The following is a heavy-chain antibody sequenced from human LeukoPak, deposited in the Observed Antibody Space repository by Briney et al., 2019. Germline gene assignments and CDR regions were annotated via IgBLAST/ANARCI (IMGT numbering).Heavy chain of an antibody. V-gene: IGHV1-2*02. Sequence: ASVKVSCKASGYTFTGYYMHWVRQAPGQGLEWMGWINPNSGGTNYAQKFQGRVTMTTDTSTSTAYMELRSLRSDDTAVYYCARDLKRGYSSGRYSRGTGSSNDYWGQGTLVTVSS. D-gene: IGHD6-19*01. CDR3: ARDLKRGYSSGRYSRGTGSSNDY. CDR2: INPNSGGT. CDR1: GYTFTGYY. J-gene: IGHJ4*02.